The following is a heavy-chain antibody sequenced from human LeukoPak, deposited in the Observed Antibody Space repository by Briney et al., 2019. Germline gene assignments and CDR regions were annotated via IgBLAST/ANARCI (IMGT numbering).Heavy chain of an antibody. V-gene: IGHV3-21*01. CDR1: GFSFSIYN. D-gene: IGHD3-22*01. CDR2: ISGSSSHV. CDR3: ARDQYYSDSSGYPYDI. J-gene: IGHJ3*02. Sequence: GGSLRLSCEASGFSFSIYNMNWVRLAPGKGLEWVSSISGSSSHVWYADSVKGRFTSSRDNARNSLYLQMSSLRVEDTAVYYCARDQYYSDSSGYPYDIWGQGTMVTVSS.